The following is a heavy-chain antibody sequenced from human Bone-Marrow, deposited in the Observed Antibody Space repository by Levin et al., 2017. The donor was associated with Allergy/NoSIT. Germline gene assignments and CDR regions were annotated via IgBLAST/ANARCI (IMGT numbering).Heavy chain of an antibody. D-gene: IGHD2-21*02. CDR1: GFTVGNHY. CDR3: ASNGDWGY. CDR2: IYSGGNT. V-gene: IGHV3-66*02. Sequence: GESLKISCAASGFTVGNHYLNWFRQAPGKGLEWVSLIYSGGNTHYADSVKGRFVISRDSSKNTPYLQMNSLRPEDTAFYYCASNGDWGYWGQGTRVNVSS. J-gene: IGHJ4*02.